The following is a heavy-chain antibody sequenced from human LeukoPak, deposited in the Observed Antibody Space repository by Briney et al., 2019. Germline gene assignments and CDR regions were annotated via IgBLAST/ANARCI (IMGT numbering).Heavy chain of an antibody. CDR3: ARSARGGELFSDWWKIYYYYYMDV. CDR2: MNQGGSET. CDR1: GFTFGRHW. J-gene: IGHJ6*03. D-gene: IGHD3-10*01. Sequence: GGSLRLSCAASGFTFGRHWMSWVRQAPGKGLEWVAHMNQGGSETTNVVSVKGRFTISRDDAKNLVFLQMNSLRVEDTAVYYCARSARGGELFSDWWKIYYYYYMDVWGKGTTVTVSS. V-gene: IGHV3-7*01.